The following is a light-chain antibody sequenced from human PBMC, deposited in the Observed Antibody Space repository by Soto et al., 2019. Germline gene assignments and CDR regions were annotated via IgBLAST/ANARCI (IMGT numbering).Light chain of an antibody. J-gene: IGKJ1*01. CDR2: AAS. CDR1: QSISSY. CDR3: QQSYSTPRT. Sequence: GDRVTITCRSSQSISSYLNWYQQKPGKAPKLLIYAASSLQSGVPSRFSGSGSGTDFTLTISSLQPEDFATYYCQQSYSTPRTFGQGTKVDIK. V-gene: IGKV1-39*01.